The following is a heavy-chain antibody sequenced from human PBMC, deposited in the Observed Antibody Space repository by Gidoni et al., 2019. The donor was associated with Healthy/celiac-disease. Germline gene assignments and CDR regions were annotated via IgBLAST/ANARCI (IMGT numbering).Heavy chain of an antibody. D-gene: IGHD2-15*01. Sequence: QVQLQESGPGLVKPSETLSLTCTVSGGSVSSGSYYWSWIRQPPGKGLEWIGYIYYSGSTNYNPALKSRVTISVDTSKNQFSLKLSSVTAADTAVYYCARGRGTVVVYYYYMDVWGKGTTVTVSS. CDR1: GGSVSSGSYY. J-gene: IGHJ6*03. CDR3: ARGRGTVVVYYYYMDV. CDR2: IYYSGST. V-gene: IGHV4-61*01.